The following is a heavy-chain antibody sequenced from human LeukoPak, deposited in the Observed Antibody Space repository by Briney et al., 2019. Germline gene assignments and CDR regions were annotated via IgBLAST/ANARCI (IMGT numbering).Heavy chain of an antibody. J-gene: IGHJ4*02. Sequence: PGGSLRLSCAASGFTFYDYGMSWVRQAPGKGLEWVSGINWNGGSTGYADSVKGRFTISRDNAKNSLYLQMNSLRAEDTALYYCARESLTSMTTVTPDFDYWGQGTLVTVSS. CDR3: ARESLTSMTTVTPDFDY. D-gene: IGHD4-17*01. CDR1: GFTFYDYG. CDR2: INWNGGST. V-gene: IGHV3-20*04.